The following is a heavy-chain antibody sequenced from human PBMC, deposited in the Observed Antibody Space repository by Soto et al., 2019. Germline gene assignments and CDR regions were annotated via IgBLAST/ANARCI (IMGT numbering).Heavy chain of an antibody. D-gene: IGHD1-26*01. Sequence: QVQLEESGGGVVQPGRSLRLSCAASGFTFSSYGMHWVRQAPGKGLEWVAVIWYDGSNKYYADPVKGRFTISRDNSKNTLSLQMNSLRAEDTAVYYCARDIDWYSNSSGFDNWGQGTLVTVSS. CDR3: ARDIDWYSNSSGFDN. V-gene: IGHV3-33*01. CDR2: IWYDGSNK. CDR1: GFTFSSYG. J-gene: IGHJ4*02.